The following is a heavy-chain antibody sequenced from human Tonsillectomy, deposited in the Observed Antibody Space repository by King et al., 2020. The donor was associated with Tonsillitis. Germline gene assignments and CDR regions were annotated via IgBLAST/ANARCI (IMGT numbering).Heavy chain of an antibody. CDR1: GFSLSSSGMC. CDR2: IDWDDNK. CDR3: TRSFHYYFYYMDV. Sequence: TLKESGPALVKPTQTLTLTCTFSGFSLSSSGMCVSWIRQPPGKALEWLALIDWDDNKYYNTSLKTRLTISKDTSKNQVVLTMANMDPVDTATYYCTRSFHYYFYYMDVWGKGTTVTVSS. J-gene: IGHJ6*03. V-gene: IGHV2-70*01.